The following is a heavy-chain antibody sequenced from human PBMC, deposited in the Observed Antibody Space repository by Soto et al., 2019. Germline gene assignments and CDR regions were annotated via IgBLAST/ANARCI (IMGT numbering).Heavy chain of an antibody. J-gene: IGHJ5*02. Sequence: GGSLRLSCAASGFTFSTFALHWVRQAPGEGLEWVALISHDGRNEKYADSVKGRFTISRDNSKNTLYMPMDSLRLEDTGVYYCARDGLPDDFRSGGYWFDPWGQGTQVTVSS. CDR1: GFTFSTFA. CDR3: ARDGLPDDFRSGGYWFDP. V-gene: IGHV3-30-3*01. CDR2: ISHDGRNE. D-gene: IGHD3-3*01.